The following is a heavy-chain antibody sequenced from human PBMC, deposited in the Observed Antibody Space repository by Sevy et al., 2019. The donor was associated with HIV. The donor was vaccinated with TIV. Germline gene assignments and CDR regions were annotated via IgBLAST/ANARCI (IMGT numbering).Heavy chain of an antibody. CDR1: TFTFSHYA. V-gene: IGHV3-30-3*01. J-gene: IGHJ4*02. CDR3: ASDWGTPPTAILYYFDF. Sequence: GGSLRLSCAASTFTFSHYAMHWVRQAPGKGLEWVASISYDGSNENYAESVKGRFTISRDNPKNTLYLRMNSLRPEDTAIYYCASDWGTPPTAILYYFDFWGQGTPVTVSS. D-gene: IGHD3-16*01. CDR2: ISYDGSNE.